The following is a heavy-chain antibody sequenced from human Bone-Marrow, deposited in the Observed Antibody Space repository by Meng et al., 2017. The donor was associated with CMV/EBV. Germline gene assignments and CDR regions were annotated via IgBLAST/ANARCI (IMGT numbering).Heavy chain of an antibody. CDR1: GYTSTSYD. D-gene: IGHD3-22*01. CDR3: ARDRRDYYDIGYAFDI. V-gene: IGHV1-69*04. Sequence: SVKVSCKASGYTSTSYDINWVRQAPGQGLEWMGRIIPILGIANYAQKFQGRVTITADKSTSTAYMELSSLRSEDTAVYYCARDRRDYYDIGYAFDIWGQGTMVTVSS. J-gene: IGHJ3*02. CDR2: IIPILGIA.